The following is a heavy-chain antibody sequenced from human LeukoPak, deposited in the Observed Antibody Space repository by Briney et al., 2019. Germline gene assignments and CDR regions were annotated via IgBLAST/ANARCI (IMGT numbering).Heavy chain of an antibody. CDR1: GFTFDDYA. CDR2: ISWNSGSI. D-gene: IGHD3-22*01. CDR3: AKGLQSGTMMVLPYYGMDV. J-gene: IGHJ6*02. V-gene: IGHV3-9*01. Sequence: GGSLRLSCAASGFTFDDYAMHWVRQAPGKGLEWVSGISWNSGSIGYADSVKGRFTISRDNAKNSLYLQMNSLRAEDTALYYCAKGLQSGTMMVLPYYGMDVWGQGTTVTVSS.